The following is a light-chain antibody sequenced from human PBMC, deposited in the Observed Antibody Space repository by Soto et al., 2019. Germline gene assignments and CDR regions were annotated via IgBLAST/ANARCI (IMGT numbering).Light chain of an antibody. CDR3: SSFTSSSTWV. V-gene: IGLV2-14*01. CDR1: SSDVGTYNY. CDR2: EVS. Sequence: QSVLTQPASVSGSPGQSITISCTGTSSDVGTYNYVSWYQHHPGKAPKLMIYEVSNRPSGVSNRFSGSKSGNTASLTISGLQAEDEAHYFCSSFTSSSTWVFGGGTKVTVL. J-gene: IGLJ3*02.